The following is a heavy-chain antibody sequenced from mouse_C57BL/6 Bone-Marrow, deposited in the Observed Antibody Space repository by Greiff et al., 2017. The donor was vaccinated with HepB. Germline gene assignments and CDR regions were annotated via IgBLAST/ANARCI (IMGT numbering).Heavy chain of an antibody. V-gene: IGHV1-42*01. CDR3: ARWGLRSAWFAY. CDR2: INPSTGGT. J-gene: IGHJ3*01. CDR1: GYSFTGYY. D-gene: IGHD2-4*01. Sequence: VQLQQPGPELVKPGASVKISCKASGYSFTGYYMNWVKQSPEKSLEWIGEINPSTGGTTYNQKFKAKATLTVDKSSSTAYMQLKSLTSEDSAVYYCARWGLRSAWFAYWGQGTLVTVSA.